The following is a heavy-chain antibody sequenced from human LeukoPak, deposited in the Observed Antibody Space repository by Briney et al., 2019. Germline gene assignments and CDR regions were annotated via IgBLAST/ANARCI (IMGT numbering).Heavy chain of an antibody. Sequence: GGSLRLSCAASGFTFSTFAMIWVREPPGKGLEWVTFIQYDGSKKYYADSVKGRFTISRDNSKNTLYLEMNSLRAEDTAVYYCAKDIGSYYDYWGQGILVTVSS. V-gene: IGHV3-30*02. D-gene: IGHD3-10*01. CDR3: AKDIGSYYDY. CDR1: GFTFSTFA. CDR2: IQYDGSKK. J-gene: IGHJ4*02.